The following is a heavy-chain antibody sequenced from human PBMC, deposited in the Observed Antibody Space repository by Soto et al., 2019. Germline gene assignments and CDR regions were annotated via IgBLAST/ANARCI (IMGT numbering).Heavy chain of an antibody. J-gene: IGHJ1*01. Sequence: GASVKVSCKASGYTSTSYAMHWVRQAPGQRLEWMGWINAGNGNTKYSQKFQGRVTITRDTSASTAYMELSSLRSEDTAVYYCARASGLVRWYFQHWGQGTLVTVSS. CDR1: GYTSTSYA. V-gene: IGHV1-3*01. CDR2: INAGNGNT. CDR3: ARASGLVRWYFQH. D-gene: IGHD6-19*01.